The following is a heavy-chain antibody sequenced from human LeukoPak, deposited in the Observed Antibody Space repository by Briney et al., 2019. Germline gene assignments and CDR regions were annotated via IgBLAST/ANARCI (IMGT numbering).Heavy chain of an antibody. CDR3: AEVESSYCRI. Sequence: PGGSLRLSCVGYGLTFGNYGMNWVRQAPGKGLEWVSSIGGSGSTTYYADSVRGRFTISRDNSKNSMYLQMSSLSSEDTAIYYCAEVESSYCRIWGQGTLVTVSS. CDR1: GLTFGNYG. J-gene: IGHJ4*02. D-gene: IGHD3-10*01. V-gene: IGHV3-23*01. CDR2: IGGSGSTT.